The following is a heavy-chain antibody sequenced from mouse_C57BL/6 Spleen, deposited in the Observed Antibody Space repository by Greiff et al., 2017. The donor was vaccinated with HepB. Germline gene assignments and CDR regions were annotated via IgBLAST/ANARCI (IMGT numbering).Heavy chain of an antibody. CDR3: ARKVSLYYGSSYDWYFDV. D-gene: IGHD1-1*01. Sequence: EVQLQQSGPELVKPGASVKMSCKASGYTFTDYNMHWVKQSHGKSLEWIGYINPNNGGTSYNQKFKGKATLTVNKSSSTAYMELRSLTSEDSAVYYCARKVSLYYGSSYDWYFDVWGTGTTVTVSS. V-gene: IGHV1-22*01. CDR1: GYTFTDYN. CDR2: INPNNGGT. J-gene: IGHJ1*03.